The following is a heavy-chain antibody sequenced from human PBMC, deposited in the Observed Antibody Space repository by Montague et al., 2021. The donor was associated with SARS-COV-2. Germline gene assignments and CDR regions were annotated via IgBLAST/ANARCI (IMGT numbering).Heavy chain of an antibody. V-gene: IGHV4-34*01. J-gene: IGHJ5*02. CDR2: INHSGST. Sequence: SETLSLTCTVSGGSISPYYWSWIRQPPGKGLEWIGEINHSGSTNXNPSLKSRVTTSVDTSKNQFSLKLTSVTAADTAVYYCARGPRITMIVVVITDIWFDPWGQGTLVTVSS. CDR1: GGSISPYY. CDR3: ARGPRITMIVVVITDIWFDP. D-gene: IGHD3-22*01.